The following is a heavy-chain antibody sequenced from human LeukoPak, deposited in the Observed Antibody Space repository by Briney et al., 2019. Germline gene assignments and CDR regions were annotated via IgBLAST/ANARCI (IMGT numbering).Heavy chain of an antibody. CDR3: ARAGYSSGWDTFDC. CDR1: GGSISSYY. D-gene: IGHD6-19*01. CDR2: IYYSGST. J-gene: IGHJ4*02. V-gene: IGHV4-59*01. Sequence: SETLSLTCTVSGGSISSYYWSWIRQPPGKGLEWIGYIYYSGSTNYNPSLKSRVTISVDTSKNQFSLKLSSVTAADTAVYYCARAGYSSGWDTFDCWGQGTLVTVSS.